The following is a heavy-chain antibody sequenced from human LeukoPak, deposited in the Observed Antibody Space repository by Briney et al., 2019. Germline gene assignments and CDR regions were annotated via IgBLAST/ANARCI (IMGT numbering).Heavy chain of an antibody. J-gene: IGHJ4*02. Sequence: GGSLRLSCPPPGFTFSSYWMHWVRQAPGKGLVWVSRINSDGSSTSYADSVKGRFTISRDNAKNTLYLQMNSLRAEDTAVYYCASQNRQMYSSGWSYFDYWGQGTLVTVSS. D-gene: IGHD6-19*01. V-gene: IGHV3-74*01. CDR2: INSDGSST. CDR3: ASQNRQMYSSGWSYFDY. CDR1: GFTFSSYW.